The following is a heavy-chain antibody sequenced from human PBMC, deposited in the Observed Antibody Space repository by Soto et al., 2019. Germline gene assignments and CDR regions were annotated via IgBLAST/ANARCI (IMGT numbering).Heavy chain of an antibody. CDR3: ARVDKGYDSSRYSYLYYYSYGMDF. Sequence: PGGSLRLSCAAYGFTFSSYGMHWVRLAPGKGLEWVAVIWYDGSNKYYADSVKGRFTISRDNSKNTLYLQMNSLRAEDTAVYYCARVDKGYDSSRYSYLYYYSYGMDFWGQVTTVTLSS. CDR1: GFTFSSYG. CDR2: IWYDGSNK. V-gene: IGHV3-33*01. J-gene: IGHJ6*02. D-gene: IGHD3-22*01.